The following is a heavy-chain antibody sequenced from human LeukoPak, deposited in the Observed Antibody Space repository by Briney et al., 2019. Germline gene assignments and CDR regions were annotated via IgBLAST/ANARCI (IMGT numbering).Heavy chain of an antibody. D-gene: IGHD3-22*01. CDR2: IYYSGST. CDR3: ARDAYDYDSSGYPNPYWYFDL. V-gene: IGHV4-59*01. CDR1: GHSIINSYY. Sequence: PSETLSLTCTVSGHSIINSYYWGWIRQPPGKGLEWIGYIYYSGSTNYNPSLKSRVTISVDTSKNQFSLKLSSVTAADTAVYYCARDAYDYDSSGYPNPYWYFDLWGRGTLVTVSS. J-gene: IGHJ2*01.